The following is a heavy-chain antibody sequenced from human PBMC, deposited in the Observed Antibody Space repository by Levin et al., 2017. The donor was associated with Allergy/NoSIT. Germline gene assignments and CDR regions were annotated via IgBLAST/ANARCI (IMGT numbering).Heavy chain of an antibody. D-gene: IGHD3-9*01. J-gene: IGHJ4*02. Sequence: GASVKVSCKASGYTFTGYYIHWVRQAPGQGLEWMGWINPNSGGTKYAQKFQGRVTMTRDTSISTAYMELSRLRSDDTAVYYCARSFSGWVLKFDYWGQGTLVSVSS. V-gene: IGHV1-2*02. CDR3: ARSFSGWVLKFDY. CDR1: GYTFTGYY. CDR2: INPNSGGT.